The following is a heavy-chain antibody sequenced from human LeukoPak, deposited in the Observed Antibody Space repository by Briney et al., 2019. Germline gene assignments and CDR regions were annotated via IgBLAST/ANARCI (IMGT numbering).Heavy chain of an antibody. Sequence: PGGSLRLSCAASGFTFSNYGMNWVRQTPDKGLEWVASISSTSSYIYYTDSVRGRFTISRDNTKNSLYLQMNSLRDDDTAVYYCVRGVGVSRFNYFDPWGQGTLVIVPS. D-gene: IGHD6-13*01. CDR3: VRGVGVSRFNYFDP. CDR1: GFTFSNYG. CDR2: ISSTSSYI. J-gene: IGHJ5*02. V-gene: IGHV3-21*01.